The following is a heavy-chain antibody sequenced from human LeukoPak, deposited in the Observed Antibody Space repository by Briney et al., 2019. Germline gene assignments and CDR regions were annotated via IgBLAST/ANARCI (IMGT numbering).Heavy chain of an antibody. Sequence: PGESLRLSCAASGFTFSSYSMNWVRQAPGKGLEWVSSISSSSSYIYYADSVKGRFTISRDNAKNSLYLQMNSLRAEDTAVYYCARDGGVGRIAVAGTFDYWGQGTLVTVSS. D-gene: IGHD6-19*01. V-gene: IGHV3-21*01. CDR3: ARDGGVGRIAVAGTFDY. J-gene: IGHJ4*02. CDR2: ISSSSSYI. CDR1: GFTFSSYS.